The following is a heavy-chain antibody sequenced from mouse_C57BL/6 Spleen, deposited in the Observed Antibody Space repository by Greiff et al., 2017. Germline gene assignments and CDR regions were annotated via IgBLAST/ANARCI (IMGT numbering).Heavy chain of an antibody. Sequence: QVQLQQPGAELVKPGASVKMSCKASGYTFTSYWLTWVKQMPGQGLEWIGDIYPGSGSTNYNEKFKSKATLTVDTSSSTAYMQLSSLTSEDSAVYYCARADRTWFAYGGHGTLVTVSA. CDR1: GYTFTSYW. CDR3: ARADRTWFAY. CDR2: IYPGSGST. V-gene: IGHV1-55*01. J-gene: IGHJ3*01. D-gene: IGHD2-14*01.